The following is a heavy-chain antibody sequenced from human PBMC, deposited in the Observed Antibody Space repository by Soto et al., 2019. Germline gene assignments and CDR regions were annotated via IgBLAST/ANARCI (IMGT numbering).Heavy chain of an antibody. Sequence: GASLRLSFAASGFTFSSYDMHWVRQATGKGLEWVSAIGTAGDTYYPGSVKGRFTISRENAKNSLYLQMNSLRAGDTAVYYCARGSGNERGEYYFDYWGQGT. CDR1: GFTFSSYD. V-gene: IGHV3-13*04. D-gene: IGHD3-10*01. CDR2: IGTAGDT. CDR3: ARGSGNERGEYYFDY. J-gene: IGHJ4*02.